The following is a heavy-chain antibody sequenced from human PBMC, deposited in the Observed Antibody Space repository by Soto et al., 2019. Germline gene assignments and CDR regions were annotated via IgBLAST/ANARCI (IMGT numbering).Heavy chain of an antibody. CDR2: IYYSGIS. J-gene: IGHJ4*02. V-gene: IGHV4-31*03. Sequence: QVQLLESGPGLVKPSQTLSLICNVSGASISSGGYYWSWIRQRPGGGLEWLGFIYYSGISHYNPSLKSRATISVDTSKNKFSSKLISVTAADPAVYYCARTEWIHLWFDYWGQGALVTVS. D-gene: IGHD5-18*01. CDR3: ARTEWIHLWFDY. CDR1: GASISSGGYY.